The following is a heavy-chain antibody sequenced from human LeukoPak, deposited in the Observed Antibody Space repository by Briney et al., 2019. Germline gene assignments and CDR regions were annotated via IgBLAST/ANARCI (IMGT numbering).Heavy chain of an antibody. CDR1: GFTFNTYG. V-gene: IGHV3-30*02. D-gene: IGHD2-8*01. CDR2: VQYDGSNE. CDR3: AKDRCSNGVGCYYYYMDV. J-gene: IGHJ6*03. Sequence: PGGSLRLSCAASGFTFNTYGMHWVRQAPGKGLEWVAYVQYDGSNEQYADSVKGRFSISRDSSKNILYLQMNSLRGEDTAVYYCAKDRCSNGVGCYYYYMDVWGKGTTVTISS.